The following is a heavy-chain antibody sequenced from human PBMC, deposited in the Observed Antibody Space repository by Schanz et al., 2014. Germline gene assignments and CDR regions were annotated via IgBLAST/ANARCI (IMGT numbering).Heavy chain of an antibody. CDR1: GYTFTGYY. CDR2: INPNSGTT. Sequence: QVQLVQSGAEMKKPGASVKVSCKASGYTFTGYYMHWVRQAPGQGLEWMGLINPNSGTTNYAQKFQGWVTMTRDTSISTAYMELSRLKSDDTAVYYCARAFGGYDPAGALDYWGQGTLXTVSS. CDR3: ARAFGGYDPAGALDY. D-gene: IGHD5-12*01. J-gene: IGHJ4*02. V-gene: IGHV1-2*04.